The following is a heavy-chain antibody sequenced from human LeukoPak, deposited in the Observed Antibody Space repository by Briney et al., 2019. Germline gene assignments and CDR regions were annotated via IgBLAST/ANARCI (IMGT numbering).Heavy chain of an antibody. CDR3: ARDSGSYYVDY. V-gene: IGHV3-7*04. J-gene: IGHJ4*02. Sequence: GGSLRLSCGASGFTFRSYGMHWVRQAPGKGLEWVANIKRDGIQIRYVDSVKGRFTISRDNAKNSLYLQMDSLKAEDTAVYYCARDSGSYYVDYWGQGTLVTVSS. CDR2: IKRDGIQI. CDR1: GFTFRSYG. D-gene: IGHD1-26*01.